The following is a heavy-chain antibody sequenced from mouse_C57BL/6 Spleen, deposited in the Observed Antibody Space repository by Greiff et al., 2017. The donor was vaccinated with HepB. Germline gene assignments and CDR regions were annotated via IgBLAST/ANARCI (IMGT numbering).Heavy chain of an antibody. Sequence: VQLQQPGAELVRPGSSVKLSCKASGYTFTSYWMHWVKQRPIQGLEWIGNIDPSDSETHYNQKFKDKATLTVDKSSSTAYMQLSSLTSEDSAVYHCARRRDWGYAMDYWGQGTSVTVSS. CDR1: GYTFTSYW. D-gene: IGHD4-1*01. J-gene: IGHJ4*01. V-gene: IGHV1-52*01. CDR2: IDPSDSET. CDR3: ARRRDWGYAMDY.